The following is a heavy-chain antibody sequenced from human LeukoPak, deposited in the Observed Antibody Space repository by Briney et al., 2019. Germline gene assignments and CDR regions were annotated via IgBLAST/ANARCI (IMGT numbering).Heavy chain of an antibody. J-gene: IGHJ4*02. Sequence: GGSLRLSCAASGFSFSNYWMHWVRQAPGKGLVWVSRMNSDRSATYYADSVQGRSTISSDNAKNTLYLQMNSLRAEDTAMYFCAKGPNCFDSWGQGTLVTVSS. V-gene: IGHV3-74*01. CDR2: MNSDRSAT. CDR1: GFSFSNYW. CDR3: AKGPNCFDS.